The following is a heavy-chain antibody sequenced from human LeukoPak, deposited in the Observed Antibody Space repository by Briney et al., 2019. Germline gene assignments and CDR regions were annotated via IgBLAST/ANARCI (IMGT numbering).Heavy chain of an antibody. CDR3: ARDFGSGWYGYFQH. CDR1: GFTFDDYY. D-gene: IGHD6-19*01. CDR2: ISGSSSYT. J-gene: IGHJ1*01. V-gene: IGHV3-11*06. Sequence: GGSLRLSCAASGFTFDDYYMTWIRQAPGKGLEWASYISGSSSYTNYVDSVKGRFTISRDNAKNSLYLQMNSLRAEDTAVYYCARDFGSGWYGYFQHWGQGTLVTVSS.